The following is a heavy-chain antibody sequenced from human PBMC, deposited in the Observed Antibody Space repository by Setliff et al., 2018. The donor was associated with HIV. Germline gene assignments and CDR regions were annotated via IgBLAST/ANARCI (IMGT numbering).Heavy chain of an antibody. J-gene: IGHJ3*02. Sequence: SETLSLTCTVSGGSISNYYWSWIRQPPGKGLEWIGYVYYNGGTQYNPSLKSRVTISADTSKNQFSLKLNSVTAADTAVYFCARFPLLHKNAFDIWGQGTMVTVSS. CDR2: VYYNGGT. D-gene: IGHD2-15*01. CDR3: ARFPLLHKNAFDI. V-gene: IGHV4-59*01. CDR1: GGSISNYY.